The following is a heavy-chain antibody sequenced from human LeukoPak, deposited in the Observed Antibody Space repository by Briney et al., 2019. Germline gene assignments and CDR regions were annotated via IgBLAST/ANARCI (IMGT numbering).Heavy chain of an antibody. CDR3: ASMYSSSWYDVSHWFDP. V-gene: IGHV3-48*04. CDR1: GFTFSSYN. CDR2: ISTSGSGI. Sequence: GGSLRLSCAASGFTFSSYNMNWVRQAPGKGLEWVSYISTSGSGIYYADSVKGRFTIARDNAGNSLYLQMNSLRAEDTAVYYCASMYSSSWYDVSHWFDPWGQGTLVTVSS. D-gene: IGHD6-13*01. J-gene: IGHJ5*02.